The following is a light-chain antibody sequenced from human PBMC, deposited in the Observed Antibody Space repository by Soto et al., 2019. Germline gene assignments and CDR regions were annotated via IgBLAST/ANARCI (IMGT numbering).Light chain of an antibody. CDR2: DTS. CDR3: QVRTEWPPFMYS. J-gene: IGKJ2*01. V-gene: IGKV3-11*01. Sequence: EIVLTQSPATLSLSPGERATLSCRASQSVDTFLAWYQQKPGRTPRLLIYDTSNRATGIPPRFSGNGSGTDFTLTISRLEPEDFAVYYCQVRTEWPPFMYSFGQGTKLEVK. CDR1: QSVDTF.